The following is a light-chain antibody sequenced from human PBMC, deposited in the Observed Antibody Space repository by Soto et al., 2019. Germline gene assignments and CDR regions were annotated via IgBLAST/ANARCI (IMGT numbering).Light chain of an antibody. CDR1: QSVSSNY. Sequence: FLTQSPGTLSLSPGDSATLSCRVGQSVSSNYLAWYQQKPGQAPRILIYAESSRATGIPDRLSGSGSGTELNLTIDGLEPEDFVVYYCQKYGYSTITFGQGTRLEIK. V-gene: IGKV3-20*01. CDR3: QKYGYSTIT. J-gene: IGKJ5*01. CDR2: AES.